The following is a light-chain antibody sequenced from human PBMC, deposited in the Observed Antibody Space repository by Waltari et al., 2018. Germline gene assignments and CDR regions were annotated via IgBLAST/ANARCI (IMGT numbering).Light chain of an antibody. J-gene: IGKJ5*01. V-gene: IGKV3D-15*01. CDR1: QSINNF. CDR2: DAS. Sequence: PGQRATLSCRASQSINNFLAWYQQKPGQPPRLLIADASSRATGIPARFSGSGSGTDFTLTISSLQAEDVAFYYCHQYYDLPITFGQGTRLDIK. CDR3: HQYYDLPIT.